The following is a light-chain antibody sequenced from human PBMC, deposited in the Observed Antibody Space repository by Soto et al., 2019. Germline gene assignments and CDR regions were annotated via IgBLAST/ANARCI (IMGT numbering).Light chain of an antibody. CDR3: SSYTSSSTLVV. J-gene: IGLJ2*01. CDR1: SSDVGGYNY. CDR2: DVS. V-gene: IGLV2-14*01. Sequence: QSAPTQPASVSGSLGQSITISCTGTSSDVGGYNYVSWYQQNPGKAPKLMIYDVSNRPSGVSNRFSGSKSGNTASLTIFGLQAEDEADYYCSSYTSSSTLVVFGGGTKLTVL.